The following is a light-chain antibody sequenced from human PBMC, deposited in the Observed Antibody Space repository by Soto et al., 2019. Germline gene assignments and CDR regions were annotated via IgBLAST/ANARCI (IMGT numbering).Light chain of an antibody. Sequence: IQMTQSPSSLSASVGDRVIITCRASQAIRTELGWYQQRPGKAPKLLIYGTSNLQSGVPSRFSGSGSGTDFTFTINGLQPEDFATYYCLQDYSYPRTFGQGTKVDIK. V-gene: IGKV1-6*01. J-gene: IGKJ1*01. CDR3: LQDYSYPRT. CDR1: QAIRTE. CDR2: GTS.